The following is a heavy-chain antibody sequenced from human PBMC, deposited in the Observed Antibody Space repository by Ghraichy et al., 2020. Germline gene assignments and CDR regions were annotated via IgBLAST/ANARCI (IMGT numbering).Heavy chain of an antibody. CDR1: GYTLTELS. CDR3: ATECSGGSCYSFSFGFDP. V-gene: IGHV1-24*01. D-gene: IGHD2-15*01. Sequence: ASVKVSCKVSGYTLTELSMHWVRQAPGKGLEWMGGFDPEDGETIYAQKFQGRVTMTEDTSTDTAYMELSSLRSEDTAVYYCATECSGGSCYSFSFGFDPWGQGNLVTVSS. CDR2: FDPEDGET. J-gene: IGHJ5*02.